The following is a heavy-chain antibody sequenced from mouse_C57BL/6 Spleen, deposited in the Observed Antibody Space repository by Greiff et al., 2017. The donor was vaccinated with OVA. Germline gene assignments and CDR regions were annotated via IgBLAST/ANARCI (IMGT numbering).Heavy chain of an antibody. Sequence: EVKLVESVAELVRPGASVKLSCTASGFNIKNTYMHWVKQRPEQGLEWIGRIDPANGNTKYAPKFQGKATITADTSSNTAYLQLSSLTSEDTAIYYCARERFYYGSSYSWYFDVWGTGTTVTVSS. J-gene: IGHJ1*03. CDR3: ARERFYYGSSYSWYFDV. CDR1: GFNIKNTY. CDR2: IDPANGNT. V-gene: IGHV14-3*01. D-gene: IGHD1-1*01.